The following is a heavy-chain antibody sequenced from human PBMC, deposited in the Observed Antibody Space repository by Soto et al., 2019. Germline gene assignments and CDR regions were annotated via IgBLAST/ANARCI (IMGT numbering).Heavy chain of an antibody. Sequence: ESLKISCKGSGYSFTSYWISWVRQMPGKGLEWMGRIDPSDSYTNYSPSFQGNVTISADKSISTAYLQWSSLKASDTAMYYCARRGGSSWPYYYYGMDVWGQGTTGTVSS. V-gene: IGHV5-10-1*01. CDR3: ARRGGSSWPYYYYGMDV. CDR1: GYSFTSYW. CDR2: IDPSDSYT. J-gene: IGHJ6*02. D-gene: IGHD6-13*01.